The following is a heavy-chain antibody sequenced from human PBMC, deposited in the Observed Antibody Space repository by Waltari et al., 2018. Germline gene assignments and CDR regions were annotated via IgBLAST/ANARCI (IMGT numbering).Heavy chain of an antibody. CDR1: GGSFSGYY. Sequence: QVQLQQWGAGLLKPSETLSLTCAVYGGSFSGYYWSWIRQHPGKGLEWIGEINHTGSTNYHPSRKSLVTISVDTSKNPFSLKLSSVTPAATAVYYYARGLGYPAWMLRWGQGTLVTVSS. D-gene: IGHD6-25*01. J-gene: IGHJ4*02. CDR2: INHTGST. CDR3: ARGLGYPAWMLR. V-gene: IGHV4-34*01.